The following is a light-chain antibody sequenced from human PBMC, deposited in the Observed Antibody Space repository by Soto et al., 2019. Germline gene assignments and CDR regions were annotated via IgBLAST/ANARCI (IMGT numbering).Light chain of an antibody. CDR1: QAIPSY. CDR3: QQDNTYPRT. V-gene: IGKV1-9*01. J-gene: IGKJ1*01. CDR2: ETS. Sequence: IQCTSCGSSFSESIAYRVTIACRPSQAIPSYLAWYQQRPGKPPQLLIYETSTLHSGVSSRFSGRGSGTHFTLTINCLQPEDFATYYCQQDNTYPRTCGQGTKVDIK.